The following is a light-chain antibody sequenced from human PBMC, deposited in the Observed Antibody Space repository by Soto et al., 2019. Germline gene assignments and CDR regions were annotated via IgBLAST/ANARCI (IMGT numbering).Light chain of an antibody. V-gene: IGLV2-23*01. CDR3: CSYAGSSSHLG. CDR2: EGS. CDR1: SSDVGSYNL. Sequence: QSALTQPASVSGSPGQSITISCTGTSSDVGSYNLVSWYQQHPVKAPKLMIYEGSKRPSGVSNRFTGSKSGNTASLTISGLQAEAEADYSCCSYAGSSSHLGFVGATKLTVL. J-gene: IGLJ2*01.